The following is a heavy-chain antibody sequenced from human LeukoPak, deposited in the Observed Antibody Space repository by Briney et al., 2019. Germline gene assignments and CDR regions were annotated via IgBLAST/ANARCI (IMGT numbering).Heavy chain of an antibody. J-gene: IGHJ4*02. CDR2: IYSGGST. CDR1: GFTVSSNY. D-gene: IGHD2-15*01. V-gene: IGHV3-66*01. Sequence: GGSLRLSCAASGFTVSSNYMSWVRQAPGKGLEWVSVIYSGGSTYYADSVKGRFTISRDNSKNTLNLQMNSLRAEDTAVYYCARDRGMVAFDYWGQGTLVTVSS. CDR3: ARDRGMVAFDY.